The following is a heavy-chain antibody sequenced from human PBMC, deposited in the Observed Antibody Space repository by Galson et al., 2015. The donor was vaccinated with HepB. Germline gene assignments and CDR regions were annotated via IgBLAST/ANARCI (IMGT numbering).Heavy chain of an antibody. CDR1: GYTLTELS. Sequence: SVKVSCKVSGYTLTELSMHWVRQAPGKGLEWMGGFDPEDGETIYAQKFQGRVTMTEDTSTDTAYMELSSLRSEDTAVYYCATGASIAARRPENWFDPWGQGTLVTVSS. CDR2: FDPEDGET. D-gene: IGHD6-6*01. CDR3: ATGASIAARRPENWFDP. V-gene: IGHV1-24*01. J-gene: IGHJ5*02.